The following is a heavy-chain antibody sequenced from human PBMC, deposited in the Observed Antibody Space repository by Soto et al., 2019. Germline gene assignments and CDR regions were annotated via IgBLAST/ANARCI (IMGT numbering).Heavy chain of an antibody. V-gene: IGHV4-38-2*02. CDR1: GFPISSTYS. D-gene: IGHD4-17*01. CDR2: ISHSGTT. CDR3: ARVTMVIRDSDPFGVDV. Sequence: PSETLSLTCLVYGFPISSTYSWGWSRQPPGKGLEWIGSISHSGTTSYSPSLTRRVSISVDTSKNQVSLKLTSVTAADTAVYFCARVTMVIRDSDPFGVDVWCHGTTVTVSS. J-gene: IGHJ6*02.